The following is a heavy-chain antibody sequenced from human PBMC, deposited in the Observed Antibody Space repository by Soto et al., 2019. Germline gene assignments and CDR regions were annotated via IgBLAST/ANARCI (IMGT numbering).Heavy chain of an antibody. J-gene: IGHJ4*02. Sequence: PGGSLRLSCAASGFTFSSYWMSWVRQAPGKGLEWVANIKQDGSEKYYVDSVKGRFTISRDNAKNSLYLQMNSLRAEDTAAYYCARVHLSRDGSGYPDSWGQGTLVTVSS. D-gene: IGHD3-22*01. CDR1: GFTFSSYW. CDR3: ARVHLSRDGSGYPDS. CDR2: IKQDGSEK. V-gene: IGHV3-7*01.